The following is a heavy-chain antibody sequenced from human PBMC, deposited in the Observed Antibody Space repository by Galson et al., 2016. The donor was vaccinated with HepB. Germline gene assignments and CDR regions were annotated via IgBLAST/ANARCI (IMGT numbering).Heavy chain of an antibody. CDR2: ISYDGNKE. CDR3: AKDSILGATAGFYGIDV. D-gene: IGHD1-26*01. Sequence: SLRLSCAASGFRFTYYGLHWVRQAPGKGLEWVAVISYDGNKEYYADSVKGRSTIFRDNPKTTVYLEMNSLRVEDTAVYYCAKDSILGATAGFYGIDVWGQGTTVTVSS. V-gene: IGHV3-30*18. J-gene: IGHJ6*02. CDR1: GFRFTYYG.